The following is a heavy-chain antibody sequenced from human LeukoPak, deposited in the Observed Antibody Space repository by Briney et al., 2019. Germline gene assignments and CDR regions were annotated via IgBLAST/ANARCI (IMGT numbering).Heavy chain of an antibody. D-gene: IGHD3-22*01. CDR1: GFHFISYG. J-gene: IGHJ3*02. CDR2: ISGSGTRT. CDR3: LRDKYDSNRSPSDI. V-gene: IGHV3-23*01. Sequence: GGSLRLSCEVSGFHFISYGMSWVRQAPGKGLEWVSLISGSGTRTNYAGSVKGRFTISRDNSKNTVYLQMDSLGAEDTAVYYCLRDKYDSNRSPSDIWGQGTKVTVSS.